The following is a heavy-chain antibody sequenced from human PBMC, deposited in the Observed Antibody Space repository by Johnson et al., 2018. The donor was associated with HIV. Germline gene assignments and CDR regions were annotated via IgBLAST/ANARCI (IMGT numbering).Heavy chain of an antibody. Sequence: VQLVESGGGLVQPGGSLRLSCAASGFTVSSNYMSWVRQAPGKGLEWVSVIYSCGSTYYADSVKGRFTISRDNSKNTLYLQMNSLRAEDTAVYYCARDRDSGYDYPGAFDIWGQGTMVTVSS. D-gene: IGHD5-12*01. CDR3: ARDRDSGYDYPGAFDI. J-gene: IGHJ3*02. V-gene: IGHV3-66*01. CDR2: IYSCGST. CDR1: GFTVSSNY.